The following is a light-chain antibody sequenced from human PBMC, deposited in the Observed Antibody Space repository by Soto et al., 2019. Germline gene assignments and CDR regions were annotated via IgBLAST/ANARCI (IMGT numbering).Light chain of an antibody. CDR3: QHYRTS. V-gene: IGKV3-20*01. Sequence: EIVLTQSPGTLSLSPGERATLSSRASQSVSSSYLAWYQQKPGQAPRQLIYGASSRATGIPDRFSGSGSGTDFTLTITRLEPEDFAVYYCQHYRTSFGGGTRVEI. CDR1: QSVSSSY. CDR2: GAS. J-gene: IGKJ4*01.